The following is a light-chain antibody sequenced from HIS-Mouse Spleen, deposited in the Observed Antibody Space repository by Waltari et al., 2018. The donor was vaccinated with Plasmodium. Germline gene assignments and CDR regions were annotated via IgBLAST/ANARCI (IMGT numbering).Light chain of an antibody. J-gene: IGLJ3*02. Sequence: QSVLTQPPSASGTPGQRVPIPCSGSRPNIGSNTVNWYQQLPGTAPKLLIYSNNQRPSGVPDRFSGSKSGTSASLAISGLQSEDEADYYCAAWDDSLNGVFGGGTKLTVL. CDR3: AAWDDSLNGV. CDR2: SNN. V-gene: IGLV1-44*01. CDR1: RPNIGSNT.